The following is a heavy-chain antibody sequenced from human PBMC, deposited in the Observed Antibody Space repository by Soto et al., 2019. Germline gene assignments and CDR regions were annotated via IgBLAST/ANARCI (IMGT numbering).Heavy chain of an antibody. Sequence: ASVKVSCKASGGTFSSHAVSWVRQAPGQGLEWMGWINPNNGGTNYVQKFQDRVTMTRDTSITTAYMELSGLRSDDTAVYYCARDPGPYGDYSYWGQGTLVTVSS. CDR1: GGTFSSHA. CDR2: INPNNGGT. J-gene: IGHJ4*02. V-gene: IGHV1-2*02. D-gene: IGHD4-17*01. CDR3: ARDPGPYGDYSY.